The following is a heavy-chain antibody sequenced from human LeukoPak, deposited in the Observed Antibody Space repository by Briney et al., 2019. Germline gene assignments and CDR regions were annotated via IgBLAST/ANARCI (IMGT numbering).Heavy chain of an antibody. D-gene: IGHD6-13*01. CDR1: GESSSGFY. CDR2: IYYSGST. CDR3: ARAVYSSSALDY. J-gene: IGHJ4*02. V-gene: IGHV4-59*01. Sequence: PSETLALTCTVSGESSSGFYWNWIRQPPGKGLEWLGYIYYSGSTNYNPSLKSRVAISIDTSKNQFSLKLSSVTAADTAVYYCARAVYSSSALDYWGQGTLVTVSP.